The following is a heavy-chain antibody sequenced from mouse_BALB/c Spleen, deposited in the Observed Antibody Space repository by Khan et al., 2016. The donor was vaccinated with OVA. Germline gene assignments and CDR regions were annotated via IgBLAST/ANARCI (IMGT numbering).Heavy chain of an antibody. J-gene: IGHJ2*01. CDR3: AREDYRYEEYYFDY. D-gene: IGHD2-14*01. V-gene: IGHV5-6-5*01. CDR1: GFTFSTYA. Sequence: EVELVESGGDSVKPGGSLKLSCAVSGFTFSTYAMSWVRQTPEKRLEWVASISSGGSTYYPDSVKGRFTISRDNARNIVYLKSTSLRAEDRAMYYCAREDYRYEEYYFDYWGQGTTLTVSS. CDR2: ISSGGST.